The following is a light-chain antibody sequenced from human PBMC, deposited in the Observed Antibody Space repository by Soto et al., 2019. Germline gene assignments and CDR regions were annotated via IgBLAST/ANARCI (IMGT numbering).Light chain of an antibody. V-gene: IGKV1-5*03. J-gene: IGKJ4*01. Sequence: DIQMTQSPSTLSASVGDRVTITCRASQSISSWLAWYQQKPGKVPKLLIYKASSLESGVPSRFSGSGSGTEFTLTISSLQPDDFATYYCQQYDSYLLSFGGGTKVEIK. CDR2: KAS. CDR3: QQYDSYLLS. CDR1: QSISSW.